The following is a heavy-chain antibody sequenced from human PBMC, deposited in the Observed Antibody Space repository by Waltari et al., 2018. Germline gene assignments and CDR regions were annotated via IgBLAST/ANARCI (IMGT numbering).Heavy chain of an antibody. CDR1: GGTFSSYA. CDR3: ARALGDIVVVPAAPSGYNWFDP. Sequence: QVQLVQSGAEVKKPGSSVKVSCKASGGTFSSYAISWVRQAPGQGLEWMGGIIPIFGTATYAQKFQGRVTITADESTSTAYMELSSLRSEDTAVYYCARALGDIVVVPAAPSGYNWFDPWGQGTLVTVSS. J-gene: IGHJ5*02. V-gene: IGHV1-69*01. D-gene: IGHD2-2*01. CDR2: IIPIFGTA.